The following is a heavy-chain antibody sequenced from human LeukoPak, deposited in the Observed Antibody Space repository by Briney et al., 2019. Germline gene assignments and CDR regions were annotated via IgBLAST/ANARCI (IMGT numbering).Heavy chain of an antibody. CDR3: GRHRYYYYGMDV. V-gene: IGHV4-59*08. CDR1: GGSISSYY. CDR2: IYYSGST. J-gene: IGHJ6*02. Sequence: PSETLSLTCTVSGGSISSYYWSWIRQPPGKGLEWIGYIYYSGSTNYNPSLKSRVTISVDTSKNQFSLKLSSVTAADTAVYYCGRHRYYYYGMDVWGQGTTVTVSS.